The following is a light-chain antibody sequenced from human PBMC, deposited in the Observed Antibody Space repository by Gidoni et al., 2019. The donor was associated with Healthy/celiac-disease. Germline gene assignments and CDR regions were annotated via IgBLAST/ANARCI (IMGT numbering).Light chain of an antibody. CDR3: SSYTSSSPI. CDR2: EVR. Sequence: SALPQPASVSGSPVQSITISCTGTRSDVVGYNYVSWYQQHPGKAPKLMIYEVRNRPSGVPDRFSGSKSGNTASLTISGLQAEDEADYYCSSYTSSSPIFGGGTKLTVL. CDR1: RSDVVGYNY. J-gene: IGLJ2*01. V-gene: IGLV2-14*01.